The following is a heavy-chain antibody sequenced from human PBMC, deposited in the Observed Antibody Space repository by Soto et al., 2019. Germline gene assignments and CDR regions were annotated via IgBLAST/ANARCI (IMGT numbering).Heavy chain of an antibody. V-gene: IGHV4-59*01. CDR2: MYYSGGS. D-gene: IGHD3-16*01. J-gene: IGHJ4*02. Sequence: SETLSLTCTVSGASMNNYYGSWVRQPPGKGLEWIGYMYYSGGSNSNPSLKGRVTISVDTSKNQISLKLTSATAADTAVYYCVRSGHSFGGVMWGQGTLVTVYS. CDR3: VRSGHSFGGVM. CDR1: GASMNNYY.